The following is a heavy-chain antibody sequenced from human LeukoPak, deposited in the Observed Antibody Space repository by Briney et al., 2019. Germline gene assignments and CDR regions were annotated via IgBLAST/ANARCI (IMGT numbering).Heavy chain of an antibody. Sequence: GGSLRLSCAASGFTFSSYSMNWVRQAPGKGLEWVSSISSSSSYIYYADSVKGRFTISRDNSKNTLYLQMNSLRAEDTAVYYCAKDTWVATVYTIFNYWGQGTLVTVSS. D-gene: IGHD5-12*01. J-gene: IGHJ4*02. CDR3: AKDTWVATVYTIFNY. CDR2: ISSSSSYI. V-gene: IGHV3-21*04. CDR1: GFTFSSYS.